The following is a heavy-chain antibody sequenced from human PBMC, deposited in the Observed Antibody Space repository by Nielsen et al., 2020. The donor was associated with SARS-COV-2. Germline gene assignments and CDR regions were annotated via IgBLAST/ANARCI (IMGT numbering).Heavy chain of an antibody. D-gene: IGHD2-21*01. CDR1: GFTFSSYW. J-gene: IGHJ4*02. CDR2: IKQDGSEK. Sequence: GGSLRLSCAASGFTFSSYWMSWVRQAPGKGLEWVANIKQDGSEKYYADSVKGRFTISRDNSKNSLYLQMNSLRTEDTALYYCAKEAPIVWSFDYWGQGTLVTVSS. CDR3: AKEAPIVWSFDY. V-gene: IGHV3-7*03.